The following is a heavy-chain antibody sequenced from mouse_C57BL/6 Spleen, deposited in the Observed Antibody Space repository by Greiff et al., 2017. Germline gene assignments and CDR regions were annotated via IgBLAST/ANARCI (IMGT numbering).Heavy chain of an antibody. J-gene: IGHJ3*01. Sequence: VKLVESGPGLVQPSQSLSISCTVSGFSLTSYGVHWVRQSPGKGLEWLGVIWSGGSTYYNAACISRLSISKDNSKSHVFFKMHSLQADDTAIYYCASAYYSNLLFAYWGQGTLVTVSA. CDR3: ASAYYSNLLFAY. V-gene: IGHV2-2*01. CDR1: GFSLTSYG. CDR2: IWSGGST. D-gene: IGHD2-5*01.